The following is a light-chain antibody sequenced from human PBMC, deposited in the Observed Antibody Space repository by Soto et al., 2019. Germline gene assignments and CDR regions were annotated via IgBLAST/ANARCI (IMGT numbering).Light chain of an antibody. CDR1: QSVSNA. CDR3: QQYDLWGS. J-gene: IGKJ4*01. V-gene: IGKV3-15*01. Sequence: EIVMTQSPVTLSVSPGDRVTLSCRASQSVSNAVAWYQQKYGQSPRLLIYAASTRATGVPDRFWGSGSGTDFTRTISSMQSEDFAIYYCQQYDLWGSFGGGTRVEI. CDR2: AAS.